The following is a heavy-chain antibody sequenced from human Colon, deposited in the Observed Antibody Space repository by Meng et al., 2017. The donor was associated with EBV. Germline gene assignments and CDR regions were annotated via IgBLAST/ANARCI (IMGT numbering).Heavy chain of an antibody. CDR3: ARVSSGWDYFDY. Sequence: QVQLQESGPGLVKPSQXLSLTCTVSGGSISSGTYYWGWIRQLPGKGLEWIAYIHYSGSTYYSPSLKRRVIISIDTSKNQFSLNLRSVTAADTAVYYCARVSSGWDYFDYWGQGTLVTVSS. CDR1: GGSISSGTYY. V-gene: IGHV4-31*03. CDR2: IHYSGST. J-gene: IGHJ4*02. D-gene: IGHD6-19*01.